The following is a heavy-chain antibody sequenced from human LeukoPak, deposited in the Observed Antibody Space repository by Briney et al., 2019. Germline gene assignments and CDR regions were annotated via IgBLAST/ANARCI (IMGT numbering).Heavy chain of an antibody. CDR1: GYTFTGYY. D-gene: IGHD2-21*02. CDR3: ARDPPLGGYCGGDCYSSYYYGMDV. J-gene: IGHJ6*02. Sequence: ASVTVSCKASGYTFTGYYMHWVRQAPGQGLEWMGWINPNSGGTNYAQKFQGRVTMTRDTSISTAYMELSRLRSDDTAVYYCARDPPLGGYCGGDCYSSYYYGMDVWGQGTTVTVSS. CDR2: INPNSGGT. V-gene: IGHV1-2*02.